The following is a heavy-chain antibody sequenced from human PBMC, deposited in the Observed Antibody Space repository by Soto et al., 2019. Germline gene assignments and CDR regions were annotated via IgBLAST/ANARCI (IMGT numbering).Heavy chain of an antibody. V-gene: IGHV6-1*01. CDR1: GDSVSSNSAA. D-gene: IGHD1-7*01. J-gene: IGHJ6*03. CDR2: TYFRSRWYN. Sequence: SQTLSLTCVISGDSVSSNSAAWDWIRLSPSRGLEWLARTYFRSRWYNDYAVSVRSRITVNPDTSKNQFSLQLTSVTPEDTAVYYCAGTTSHHWLYMDVWGKGATVTVSS. CDR3: AGTTSHHWLYMDV.